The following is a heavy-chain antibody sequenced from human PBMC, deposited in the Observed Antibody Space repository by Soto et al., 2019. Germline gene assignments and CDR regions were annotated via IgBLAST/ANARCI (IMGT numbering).Heavy chain of an antibody. Sequence: TLSLTCTVSGASISGFYWSWIRKSAGKGLEWIGRIYATGTTDYNPSLKSRVMMSVDTSKKQFSLKLRSVTAADTAVYYCVRDGTKTLRDWFDPWGQGISVTVS. V-gene: IGHV4-4*07. CDR3: VRDGTKTLRDWFDP. CDR1: GASISGFY. D-gene: IGHD1-1*01. J-gene: IGHJ5*02. CDR2: IYATGTT.